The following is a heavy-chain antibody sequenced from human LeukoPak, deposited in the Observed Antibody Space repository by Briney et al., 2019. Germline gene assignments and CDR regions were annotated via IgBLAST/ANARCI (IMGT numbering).Heavy chain of an antibody. J-gene: IGHJ4*02. D-gene: IGHD6-19*01. Sequence: GGSLRLSCAASGFTFSSYAMSWVRQAPGKGLEWVSAISGSGGSTYYADSVKGRFTISRDNSKNTLYLQMNSLRAEDTAAYYCAKSRGPPPYYFDYWGQGTLVTVSS. CDR3: AKSRGPPPYYFDY. V-gene: IGHV3-23*01. CDR2: ISGSGGST. CDR1: GFTFSSYA.